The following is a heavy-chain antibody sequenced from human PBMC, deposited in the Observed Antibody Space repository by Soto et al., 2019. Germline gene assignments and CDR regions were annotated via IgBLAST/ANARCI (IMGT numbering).Heavy chain of an antibody. CDR3: ARSYQLRGYYYGMDV. Sequence: SVNVSCKASGYTFTSYYMHWVRQAPGQGLEWMGIINPSGGSTSYAQKFQGRVTMTRDTSTSTVYMELSSLRSEDTAVYYCARSYQLRGYYYGMDVWGQGTTVTVSS. CDR2: INPSGGST. J-gene: IGHJ6*02. V-gene: IGHV1-46*01. CDR1: GYTFTSYY. D-gene: IGHD2-2*01.